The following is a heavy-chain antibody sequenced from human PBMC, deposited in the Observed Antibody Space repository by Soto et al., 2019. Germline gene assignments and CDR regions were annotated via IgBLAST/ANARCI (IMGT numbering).Heavy chain of an antibody. V-gene: IGHV4-30-4*01. D-gene: IGHD3-3*01. CDR3: ARWYDFWSGYTWYNWFDP. CDR2: IYYSGST. Sequence: PSETLSLTCTVSGASISSGDYYWSWIRQPPGKGLEWIGYIYYSGSTYYNPSLKSRVTISLDTSKNQFSLKLSSVTAADTAVYYCARWYDFWSGYTWYNWFDPWGQGTLVTVSS. CDR1: GASISSGDYY. J-gene: IGHJ5*02.